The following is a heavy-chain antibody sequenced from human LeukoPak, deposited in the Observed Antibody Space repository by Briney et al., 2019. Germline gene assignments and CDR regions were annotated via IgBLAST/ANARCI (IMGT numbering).Heavy chain of an antibody. J-gene: IGHJ2*01. CDR1: GGSFSGYY. Sequence: QTSETLSLTCAVYGGSFSGYYWSWIRQPPGKGLEWIGEINHSGSTNYNPSLKSRVTISVDTSKNQFSLKLSSVAAADTAVYYCARVGSGNTMIVSGPYWYFDLWGRGTLVTVSS. CDR2: INHSGST. CDR3: ARVGSGNTMIVSGPYWYFDL. V-gene: IGHV4-34*01. D-gene: IGHD3-22*01.